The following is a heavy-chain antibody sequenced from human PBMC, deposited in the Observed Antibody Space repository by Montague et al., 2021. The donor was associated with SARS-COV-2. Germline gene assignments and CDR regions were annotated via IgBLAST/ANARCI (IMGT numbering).Heavy chain of an antibody. Sequence: SETLSLTCSVSGDSISSYYWSWIQQPPGKGLEWIGYIYYSGSTNYNPSLKSRVTISVDTSKNQFSLKLSSVTAADTAVYYCARTPGQIAGDAFDIWGQGTMVTVSS. V-gene: IGHV4-59*01. J-gene: IGHJ3*02. CDR3: ARTPGQIAGDAFDI. CDR2: IYYSGST. CDR1: GDSISSYY. D-gene: IGHD2-21*01.